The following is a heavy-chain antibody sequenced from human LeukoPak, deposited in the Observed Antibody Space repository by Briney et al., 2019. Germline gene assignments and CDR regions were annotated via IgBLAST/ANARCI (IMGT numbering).Heavy chain of an antibody. D-gene: IGHD3-10*01. CDR3: VRDFASGSYYNLFDY. J-gene: IGHJ4*02. CDR1: GFTFNFFS. Sequence: GGCLRLSCAASGFTFNFFSMYWVRQSPGKGLEWGAVISYDATNEYYADSVKGRFTISRDDSKSTLYLQMNSLRAEDTAVYYCVRDFASGSYYNLFDYWGQGTLVTVSS. CDR2: ISYDATNE. V-gene: IGHV3-30*04.